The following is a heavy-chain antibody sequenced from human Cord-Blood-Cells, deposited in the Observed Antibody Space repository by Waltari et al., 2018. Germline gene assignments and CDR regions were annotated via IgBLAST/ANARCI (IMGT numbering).Heavy chain of an antibody. V-gene: IGHV1-3*01. CDR1: GYTFTSYA. CDR2: INAGNGTT. CDR3: ARGYSSSWFDY. Sequence: QVQLVQSGAEVKKPGASVKVSCKASGYTFTSYAMHWVRQAPGQRLEWMGWINAGNGTTKYSQKFQGRVTITRDTSASTAYMELSSLRSEDTAVYYCARGYSSSWFDYWGQGTLVTVSS. D-gene: IGHD6-13*01. J-gene: IGHJ4*02.